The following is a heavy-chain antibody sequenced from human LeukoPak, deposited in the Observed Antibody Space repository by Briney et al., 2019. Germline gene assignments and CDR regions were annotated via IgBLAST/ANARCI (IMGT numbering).Heavy chain of an antibody. CDR1: GGSISSSSYY. CDR3: ARAPGNLRFLDPYYFDY. V-gene: IGHV4-39*07. J-gene: IGHJ4*02. D-gene: IGHD3-3*01. Sequence: SETLSLTCTVSGGSISSSSYYWGWIRQPPGKGLEWIGEINHSGSTNYNPSLKSRVTISVDTSKNQFSLKLSSVTAADTAVYYCARAPGNLRFLDPYYFDYWGQGTLVTVSS. CDR2: INHSGST.